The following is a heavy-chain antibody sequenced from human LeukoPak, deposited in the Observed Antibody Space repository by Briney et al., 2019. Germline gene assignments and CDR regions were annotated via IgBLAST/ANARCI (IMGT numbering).Heavy chain of an antibody. CDR1: GGSISSYY. D-gene: IGHD3-3*01. CDR2: IYYSGST. J-gene: IGHJ4*02. V-gene: IGHV4-59*05. Sequence: PSETLSLTCTVSGGSISSYYWSWIRQPPGKGLEWIGSIYYSGSTYYNPSLKSRVTISVDTSKNQFSLKLSSVTAADTAVYYCARRRAVLRFLDYWGQGTLVTVSS. CDR3: ARRRAVLRFLDY.